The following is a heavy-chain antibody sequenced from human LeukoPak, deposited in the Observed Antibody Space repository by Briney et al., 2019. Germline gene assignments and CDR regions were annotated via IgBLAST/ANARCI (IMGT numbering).Heavy chain of an antibody. D-gene: IGHD2-2*01. CDR1: RFTFSDYY. Sequence: GGSLRLSCAASRFTFSDYYMSWIRQAPGKGLEWVSYISSSSSYTNYADSVKGRFTISRDNAKNSLYLQMNSLRAEDTAVYYCARDPIVVVPAATGHYYYYYGMDVWGKGTTVTVSS. V-gene: IGHV3-11*06. J-gene: IGHJ6*04. CDR3: ARDPIVVVPAATGHYYYYYGMDV. CDR2: ISSSSSYT.